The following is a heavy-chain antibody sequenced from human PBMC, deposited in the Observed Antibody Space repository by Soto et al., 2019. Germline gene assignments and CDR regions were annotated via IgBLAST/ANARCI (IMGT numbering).Heavy chain of an antibody. V-gene: IGHV1-69*12. CDR1: GGTFSSYA. Sequence: QVQLVQSGAEVKKPGSSEKVSCKAAGGTFSSYAISWVRQAPGQGLEWMGGIIPIFGTANYAQKFQGRVTITADESTSTAYMELSSLRSEDTAVYYCARGKDGSSSGYYYYGMDVWGQGTTVTVSS. CDR2: IIPIFGTA. CDR3: ARGKDGSSSGYYYYGMDV. D-gene: IGHD6-6*01. J-gene: IGHJ6*02.